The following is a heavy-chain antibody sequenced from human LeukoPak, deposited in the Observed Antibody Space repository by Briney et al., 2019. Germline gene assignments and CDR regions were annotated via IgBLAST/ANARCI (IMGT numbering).Heavy chain of an antibody. Sequence: GGSLRLSCAASGFTFSSYSMNWVRQAPGKGLEWVSVIYSGGSTYYADSVKGRFTISRDNSKNTLYLQMNSLRAEDTAVYYCAREWYYYDSSGYYSWGQGTLVTVSS. V-gene: IGHV3-53*01. CDR1: GFTFSSYS. CDR2: IYSGGST. D-gene: IGHD3-22*01. J-gene: IGHJ4*02. CDR3: AREWYYYDSSGYYS.